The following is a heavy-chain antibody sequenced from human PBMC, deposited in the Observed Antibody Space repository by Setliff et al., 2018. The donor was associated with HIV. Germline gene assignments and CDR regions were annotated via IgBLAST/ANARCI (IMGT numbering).Heavy chain of an antibody. J-gene: IGHJ6*02. CDR3: ARDRQIAAAGRSNYYYGMDV. CDR2: ISGSGGTT. D-gene: IGHD6-13*01. Sequence: GGSLRLSCAASGFTFSTYAMSWVRQAPGKGLEWVSAISGSGGTTYYADSVKGRFTISRDNSKNTLYLQMNSLRADDTAVYYCARDRQIAAAGRSNYYYGMDVWGQGTTVTVSS. V-gene: IGHV3-23*01. CDR1: GFTFSTYA.